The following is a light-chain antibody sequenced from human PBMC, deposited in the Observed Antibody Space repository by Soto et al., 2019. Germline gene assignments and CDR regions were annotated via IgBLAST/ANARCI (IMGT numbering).Light chain of an antibody. Sequence: EIVLTQSPATLYLSPGERATLSCSASQSVSSYLAWYQQNPGQAPRLLIFDASNRATGIPARLSGSRSGTDFTLTISSLETEDFAVYYCQQRSNWPRTFGPGTKVDIK. J-gene: IGKJ3*01. V-gene: IGKV3-11*01. CDR2: DAS. CDR3: QQRSNWPRT. CDR1: QSVSSY.